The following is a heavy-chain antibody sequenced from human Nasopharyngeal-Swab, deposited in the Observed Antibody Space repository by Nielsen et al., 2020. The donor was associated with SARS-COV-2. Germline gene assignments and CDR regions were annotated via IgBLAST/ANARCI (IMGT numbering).Heavy chain of an antibody. CDR2: LRYDGSNK. CDR3: AKEECTGISCIRGFDY. Sequence: GGSLRLSCAASGFIFSNYAMQWVRQAPGKGLEWVAFLRYDGSNKRYADSVEGRFTISRDNSKNALYLEMNSLRAEDTAVYYCAKEECTGISCIRGFDYWGQGTLVTVSS. CDR1: GFIFSNYA. J-gene: IGHJ4*02. V-gene: IGHV3-30*02. D-gene: IGHD2-2*01.